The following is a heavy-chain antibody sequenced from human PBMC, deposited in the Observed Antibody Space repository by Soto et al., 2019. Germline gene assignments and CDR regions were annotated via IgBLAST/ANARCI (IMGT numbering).Heavy chain of an antibody. D-gene: IGHD2-2*01. Sequence: QVQLVQSGAEVKKPGSSVKVSCKASGGTFSSYAISWVRQAPGQGLEWMGGIIPIFGTANYAQKFQGRVTITADESTSTAYMELSSLRSEDTAVYYCARGSGYCSSTSCHSGSYYGMDVWAKGPRSPSP. V-gene: IGHV1-69*01. CDR2: IIPIFGTA. J-gene: IGHJ6*02. CDR3: ARGSGYCSSTSCHSGSYYGMDV. CDR1: GGTFSSYA.